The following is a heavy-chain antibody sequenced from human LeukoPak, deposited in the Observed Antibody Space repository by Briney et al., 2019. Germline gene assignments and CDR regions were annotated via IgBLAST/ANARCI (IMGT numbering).Heavy chain of an antibody. CDR2: ISGSGGST. Sequence: PGGSLRLSCAASGFTFSSYAMSWVRQAPGKGLEWVSAISGSGGSTYYADSVKGRFTISRDNSKNTLYLQMNSLRAEDTAVYYCAKYPTDYYGSGATNAFDIWGQGTMVTVSS. CDR3: AKYPTDYYGSGATNAFDI. D-gene: IGHD3-10*01. CDR1: GFTFSSYA. J-gene: IGHJ3*02. V-gene: IGHV3-23*01.